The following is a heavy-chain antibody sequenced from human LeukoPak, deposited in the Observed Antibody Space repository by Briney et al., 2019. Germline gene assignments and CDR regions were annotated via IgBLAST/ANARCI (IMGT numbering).Heavy chain of an antibody. CDR1: GGTFSSYA. J-gene: IGHJ3*02. CDR3: AREIAVAGTIIGGAFDI. D-gene: IGHD6-19*01. Sequence: SVKVSCKASGGTFSSYAISWVRQAPGQGLEWMGGIIPIFGTANYAQKFQGRVTITADESTSTAYMELSSLRSEDTAVYYCAREIAVAGTIIGGAFDIWGQGTMVTVSS. CDR2: IIPIFGTA. V-gene: IGHV1-69*13.